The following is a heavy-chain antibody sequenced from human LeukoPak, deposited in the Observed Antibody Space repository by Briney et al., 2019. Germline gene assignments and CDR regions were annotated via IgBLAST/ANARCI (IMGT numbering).Heavy chain of an antibody. CDR3: ARAYVIPIPTEYFQH. J-gene: IGHJ1*01. V-gene: IGHV3-9*01. CDR1: GFTFDDYA. CDR2: ISWNSGSM. D-gene: IGHD2/OR15-2a*01. Sequence: GGSLRLSCAASGFTFDDYAMHWVRQAPGKGLEWVSGISWNSGSMDYVDSVKGRFTISRDNAKNSLYLQMNSLRAEDTAVYYCARAYVIPIPTEYFQHWGQGTLVTVSS.